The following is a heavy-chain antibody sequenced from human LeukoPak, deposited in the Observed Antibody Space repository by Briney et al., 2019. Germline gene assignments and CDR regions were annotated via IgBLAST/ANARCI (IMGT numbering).Heavy chain of an antibody. D-gene: IGHD3-16*02. CDR1: GGSFSGYY. Sequence: PSETLSLTCAVYGGSFSGYYWSWIRQPPGKGLEWIGEINHSGSTNYNPSLKSRVTISVVTSKNQFSLKLTSVTAADTAVYYCARDGGGYYDYVWGSCRYSEFDYWGQGTLVTVSS. J-gene: IGHJ4*02. CDR3: ARDGGGYYDYVWGSCRYSEFDY. V-gene: IGHV4-34*01. CDR2: INHSGST.